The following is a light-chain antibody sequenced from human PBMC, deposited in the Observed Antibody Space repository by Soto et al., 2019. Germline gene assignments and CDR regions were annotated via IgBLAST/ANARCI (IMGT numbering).Light chain of an antibody. Sequence: DIVMTQSPLSLPVTPGEPASISCRSSQSLLHSNGYNYLDWYLQKPGQSPQLLIYLGSYRASGVPDRFSGSVSGTDFTLKISRVEAEDVGVYYCMQALQTPWTFGQGTKV. CDR3: MQALQTPWT. CDR1: QSLLHSNGYNY. V-gene: IGKV2-28*01. CDR2: LGS. J-gene: IGKJ1*01.